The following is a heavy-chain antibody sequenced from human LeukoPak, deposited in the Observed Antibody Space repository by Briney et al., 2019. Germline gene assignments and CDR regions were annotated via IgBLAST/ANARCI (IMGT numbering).Heavy chain of an antibody. D-gene: IGHD1-26*01. J-gene: IGHJ4*02. CDR3: ARAESYYSYFDY. Sequence: SETLSLTCTVSGGSISTYYWSWIRQPPGKGLEWIGYIYYSGSTNYNPSLKSRVTMPVDTSKNQFSLKLSSVAAADTAVYYCARAESYYSYFDYWGQGALVTVSS. CDR1: GGSISTYY. CDR2: IYYSGST. V-gene: IGHV4-59*01.